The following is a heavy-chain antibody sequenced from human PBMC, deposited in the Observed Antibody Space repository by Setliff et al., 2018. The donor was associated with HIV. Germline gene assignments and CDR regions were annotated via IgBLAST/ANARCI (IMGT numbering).Heavy chain of an antibody. CDR1: GYTFTTHH. J-gene: IGHJ4*02. V-gene: IGHV1-2*02. CDR2: IIPKSGET. CDR3: ARVVDRDYDFWSAYEY. Sequence: GASVKVSCKSSGYTFTTHHIHWVRQAPGQGPEWMGWIIPKSGETSYAEKVRGRVTMTRDTSLSTAYMELSWLTSDDTAVYYCARVVDRDYDFWSAYEYWGQGTMVTVPQ. D-gene: IGHD3-3*01.